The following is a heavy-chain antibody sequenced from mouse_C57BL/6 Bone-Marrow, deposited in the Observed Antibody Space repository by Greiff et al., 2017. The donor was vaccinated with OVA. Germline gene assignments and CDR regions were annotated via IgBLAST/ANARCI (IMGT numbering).Heavy chain of an antibody. D-gene: IGHD2-2*01. CDR3: ARGESTMVTTGPYFDY. V-gene: IGHV2-2*01. CDR1: GFSLTSYG. Sequence: QVQLKESGPGLVQPSQSLSITCTVSGFSLTSYGVHWVRQSPGKGLEWLGVIWSGGSTDYNAAFISRLSISKDNSKSQVFFKMNSLQADDTAIYYCARGESTMVTTGPYFDYWGQGTTLTVSS. CDR2: IWSGGST. J-gene: IGHJ2*01.